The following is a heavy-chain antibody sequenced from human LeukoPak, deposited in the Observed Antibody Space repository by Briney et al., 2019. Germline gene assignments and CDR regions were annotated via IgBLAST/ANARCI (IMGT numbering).Heavy chain of an antibody. Sequence: PETLSLTCAVDGESFSNYYWSWIRQLPGKWLEWIGEINHSGSTNYNPSLKSRGTISVGPSKNQFSLKLSTVTAADTAVYYCTRGPAVAATRGAFDIWGQGTMVTVSP. D-gene: IGHD6-19*01. J-gene: IGHJ3*02. CDR3: TRGPAVAATRGAFDI. CDR1: GESFSNYY. V-gene: IGHV4-34*01. CDR2: INHSGST.